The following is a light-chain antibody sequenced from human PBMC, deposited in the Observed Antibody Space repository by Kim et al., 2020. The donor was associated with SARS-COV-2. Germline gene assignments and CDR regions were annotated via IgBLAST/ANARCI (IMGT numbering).Light chain of an antibody. CDR1: QSVYRSY. Sequence: SPGDRATLSCRASQSVYRSYLAWYQQKPGQAPRLLIDGASSRATGIPDRFSGSGSGTDFTLTIARLEPEDFAVYHCQQYGSSPWTFGQGTKVDIK. CDR3: QQYGSSPWT. J-gene: IGKJ1*01. CDR2: GAS. V-gene: IGKV3-20*01.